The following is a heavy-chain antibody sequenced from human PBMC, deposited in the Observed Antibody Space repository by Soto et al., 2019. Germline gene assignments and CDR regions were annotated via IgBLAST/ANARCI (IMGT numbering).Heavy chain of an antibody. CDR1: GGTFSSYA. D-gene: IGHD2-15*01. CDR3: AACSGGSCYSGYFQH. V-gene: IGHV1-69*06. Sequence: QVQLVQSGAEVKKPGSSVKVSCKASGGTFSSYAISWVRQAPGQGLEWMVGIIPIFGTANYAQKFQGRVTMTADKSTSTAYIELSSLRSEDTAVYYCAACSGGSCYSGYFQHWGQGTLVTVSS. CDR2: IIPIFGTA. J-gene: IGHJ1*01.